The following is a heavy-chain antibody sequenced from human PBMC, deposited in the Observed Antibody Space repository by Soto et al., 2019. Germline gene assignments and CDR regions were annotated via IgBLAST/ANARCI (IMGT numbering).Heavy chain of an antibody. CDR3: ARHDSGGWYFFDY. V-gene: IGHV5-51*01. CDR2: IYPDDSDT. D-gene: IGHD3-22*01. CDR1: GYIFTNHW. J-gene: IGHJ4*01. Sequence: GESLKISCKGSGYIFTNHWIAWVRQMPGKGLEWMGIIYPDDSDTRYNPSSQGQVTIAADKFISTAYLQWNSLKVSDTAMYYCARHDSGGWYFFDYWGQGTLVTVSS.